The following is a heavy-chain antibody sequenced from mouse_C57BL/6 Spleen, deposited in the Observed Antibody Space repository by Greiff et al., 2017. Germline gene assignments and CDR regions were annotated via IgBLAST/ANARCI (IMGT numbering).Heavy chain of an antibody. CDR1: GYTFTSYW. V-gene: IGHV1-69*01. D-gene: IGHD1-1*01. CDR3: ARDYYGSREFAY. J-gene: IGHJ3*01. Sequence: VHVKQPGAELVMPGASVKLSCKASGYTFTSYWMHLVKQRPGQGLEWIGEIDPSDSYTNYNQKFKGKSTLTVDKSASTAYMKLSSLTSEDSAVYYCARDYYGSREFAYWGQGTLVTVSA. CDR2: IDPSDSYT.